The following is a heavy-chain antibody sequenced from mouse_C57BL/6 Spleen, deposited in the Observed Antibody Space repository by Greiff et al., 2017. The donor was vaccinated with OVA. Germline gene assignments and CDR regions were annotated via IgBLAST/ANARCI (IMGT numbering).Heavy chain of an antibody. D-gene: IGHD1-1*01. V-gene: IGHV5-6*01. J-gene: IGHJ3*01. CDR3: ARAYGSSVWFAY. CDR1: GFTFSSYG. Sequence: EVQRVESGGDLVKPGGSLKLSCAASGFTFSSYGMSWVRQTPDKRLEWVATISSGGGYTYYPANVKGRFTISRDNAKNTLYLQMSSLKSEDTAMYYCARAYGSSVWFAYWGQGTLVTVSA. CDR2: ISSGGGYT.